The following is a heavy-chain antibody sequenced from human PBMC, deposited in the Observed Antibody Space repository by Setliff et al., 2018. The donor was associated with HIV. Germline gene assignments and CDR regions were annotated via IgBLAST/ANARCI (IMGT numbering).Heavy chain of an antibody. D-gene: IGHD2-15*01. Sequence: LRLSCAASGFTFSNFAMNWVRRAPGKGLEWVSTISGRGTNTYYADSVKGRFTSSRDNSKNTLSLQLNSLRAEDSAVYYCAKAGGGILYFYYMDVWGEGTTVTVS. J-gene: IGHJ6*03. CDR3: AKAGGGILYFYYMDV. CDR1: GFTFSNFA. CDR2: ISGRGTNT. V-gene: IGHV3-23*01.